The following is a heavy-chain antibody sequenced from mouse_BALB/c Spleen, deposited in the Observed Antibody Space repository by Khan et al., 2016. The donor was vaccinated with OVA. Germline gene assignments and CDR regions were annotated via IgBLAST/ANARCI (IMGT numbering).Heavy chain of an antibody. CDR2: IYPGTDNT. CDR3: AREEALYYFDY. CDR1: GYIFTSYG. Sequence: QVQLKESGAELVRPGTSVKLSCKTSGYIFTSYGIHWVKQRSGQGLEWIARIYPGTDNTYYSEKFKDKSTLTADKSSSTAYLQLSSLKTEDSADFFCAREEALYYFDYWGQGTTLTVSS. J-gene: IGHJ2*01. D-gene: IGHD3-2*02. V-gene: IGHV1-76*01.